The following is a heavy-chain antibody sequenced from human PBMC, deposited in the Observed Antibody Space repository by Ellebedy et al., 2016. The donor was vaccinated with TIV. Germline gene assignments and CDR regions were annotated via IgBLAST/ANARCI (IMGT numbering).Heavy chain of an antibody. D-gene: IGHD3-10*01. CDR3: ASSRYHYYLGNTIFVY. V-gene: IGHV3-23*01. CDR2: VNAGGIVI. Sequence: PGGSLRLSCTASGFTFSSYAMSWVRQAPGKGLEWVAGVNAGGIVIAYADSVKGRLIISRYNSKNTLDLQMNSLRAEDTAVYYCASSRYHYYLGNTIFVYWGQGTLVTFSS. CDR1: GFTFSSYA. J-gene: IGHJ4*02.